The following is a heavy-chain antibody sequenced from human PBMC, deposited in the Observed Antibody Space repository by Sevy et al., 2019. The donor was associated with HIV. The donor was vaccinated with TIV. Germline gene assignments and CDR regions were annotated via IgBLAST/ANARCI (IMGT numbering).Heavy chain of an antibody. CDR2: ISSSSSYT. Sequence: GGSLRLSCAASGFTFSDYYMSWIRQAPGKGLEWVSYISSSSSYTNYADSVKDRFTISRDNAKNSLYLQMNSLRAEDTAVYYCARAAAGTVVFDYWGQGTLVTVSS. J-gene: IGHJ4*02. CDR1: GFTFSDYY. CDR3: ARAAAGTVVFDY. D-gene: IGHD6-13*01. V-gene: IGHV3-11*06.